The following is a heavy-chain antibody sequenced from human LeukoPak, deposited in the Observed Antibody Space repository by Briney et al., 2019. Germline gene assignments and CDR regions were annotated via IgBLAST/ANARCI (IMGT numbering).Heavy chain of an antibody. CDR3: ARDRSVNIVASGWFDP. Sequence: SETLSLTCTVSGGSISSGGYYWSWIRQHPGKGLEWIGYIYYSGSTYYNPSLKSRVTISLDTSKNQFSLKLSSVTAADTAVYYCARDRSVNIVASGWFDPWGQGTLVTVSS. CDR2: IYYSGST. CDR1: GGSISSGGYY. V-gene: IGHV4-31*03. D-gene: IGHD2-21*01. J-gene: IGHJ5*02.